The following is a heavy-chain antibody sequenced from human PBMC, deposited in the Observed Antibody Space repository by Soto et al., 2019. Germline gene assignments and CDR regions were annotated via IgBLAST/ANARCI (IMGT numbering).Heavy chain of an antibody. CDR3: ARDLQRGDSGTPHISHYYGMDV. J-gene: IGHJ6*02. Sequence: GGSLRLSCADSGCSHDFYGLSWVRQAPGKGREWVSGINWNGGSTGYADSVKGRFTISRDNAKNSLYLQMNSLRAEDTALYYCARDLQRGDSGTPHISHYYGMDVWGQGTTVTVSS. CDR2: INWNGGST. V-gene: IGHV3-20*04. D-gene: IGHD1-26*01. CDR1: GCSHDFYG.